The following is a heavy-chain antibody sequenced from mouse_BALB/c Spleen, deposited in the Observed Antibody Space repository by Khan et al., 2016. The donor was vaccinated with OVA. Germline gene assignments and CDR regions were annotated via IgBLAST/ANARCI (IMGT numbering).Heavy chain of an antibody. CDR1: GYIFTKFW. D-gene: IGHD3-1*01. CDR3: GRSSDSYYFDQ. CDR2: IYPGNGDT. V-gene: IGHV1-87*01. J-gene: IGHJ2*01. Sequence: QVQLQQSGAELARPGASVKLSCKASGYIFTKFWMQWVKQRPGQGLEWIGAIYPGNGDTRYTQRFQGKATLTADESSSTAYLQLSSLASEESAGYYCGRSSDSYYFDQWGQGTTLTVSS.